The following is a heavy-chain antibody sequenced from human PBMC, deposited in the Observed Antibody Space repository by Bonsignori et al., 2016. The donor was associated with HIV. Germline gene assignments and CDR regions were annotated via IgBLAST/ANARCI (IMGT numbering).Heavy chain of an antibody. CDR2: IIPIFGTA. Sequence: WVRQAPGQGLEWMGGIIPIFGTANYAQKFQGRVTITADESTSTAYMELSSLRSEDTAVYYCARGSARTGGDYYMDVWGKGTTVTSP. J-gene: IGHJ6*03. CDR3: ARGSARTGGDYYMDV. V-gene: IGHV1-69*01. D-gene: IGHD2-8*02.